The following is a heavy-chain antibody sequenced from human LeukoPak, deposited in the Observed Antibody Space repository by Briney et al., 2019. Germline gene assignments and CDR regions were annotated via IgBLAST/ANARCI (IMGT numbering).Heavy chain of an antibody. V-gene: IGHV3-21*01. CDR3: ARLLTYYYGSGTQYNWFDP. CDR1: GFTFSSYS. Sequence: AGRSLRLSCAASGFTFSSYSMNWVRQAPGKGLEWVSSISSSSSYIYYADSVKGRFTISRDNAKNSLYLQMNSLRAEDTAVYYCARLLTYYYGSGTQYNWFDPWGQGTLVTVSS. J-gene: IGHJ5*02. D-gene: IGHD3-10*01. CDR2: ISSSSSYI.